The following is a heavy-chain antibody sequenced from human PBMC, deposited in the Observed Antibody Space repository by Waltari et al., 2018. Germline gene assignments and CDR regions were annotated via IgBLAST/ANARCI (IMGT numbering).Heavy chain of an antibody. D-gene: IGHD3-10*01. J-gene: IGHJ4*02. CDR2: IYHSGST. V-gene: IGHV4-38-2*01. CDR1: GYSISSGYY. CDR3: ARRGSQEYYFDY. Sequence: QVQLQESGPGLVKPSETLSLTCAVSGYSISSGYYWGWIRQPPGKGLEWIGSIYHSGSTYYNPSLKSRVTISVDTSKNQFSLKLSSVTAADTAVYYCARRGSQEYYFDYWGQGTLVTVSS.